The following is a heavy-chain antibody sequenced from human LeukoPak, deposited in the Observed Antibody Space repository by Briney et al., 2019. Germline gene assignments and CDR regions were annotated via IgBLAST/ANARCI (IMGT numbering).Heavy chain of an antibody. CDR1: GYTFTSYY. J-gene: IGHJ4*02. D-gene: IGHD1-14*01. Sequence: ASVKVSCKASGYTFTSYYMHWVRQAPGQGLEWMGIINPSGGSTSYAQKCQGRVTMTRDMSTSTVYMELSSLRSEDTAVYYCARDPGVGIWPDQYYFDYWGQGTLVTVSS. CDR2: INPSGGST. CDR3: ARDPGVGIWPDQYYFDY. V-gene: IGHV1-46*01.